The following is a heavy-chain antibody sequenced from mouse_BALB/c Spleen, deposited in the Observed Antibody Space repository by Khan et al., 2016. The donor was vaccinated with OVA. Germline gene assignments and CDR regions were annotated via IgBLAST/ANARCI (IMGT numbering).Heavy chain of an antibody. CDR3: ARVLMGTTDYAIDY. CDR1: GFSLTSYG. CDR2: IWSGGST. Sequence: VQLQESGPGLVQPSQSLSITCTVSGFSLTSYGVHWVRQYPGKGLEWLGVIWSGGSTDYNAAFISRLSISNDNSKSQVFFKMNSLQANDTAIYYCARVLMGTTDYAIDYWGQGTTVTVSS. J-gene: IGHJ4*01. D-gene: IGHD2-2*01. V-gene: IGHV2-2*02.